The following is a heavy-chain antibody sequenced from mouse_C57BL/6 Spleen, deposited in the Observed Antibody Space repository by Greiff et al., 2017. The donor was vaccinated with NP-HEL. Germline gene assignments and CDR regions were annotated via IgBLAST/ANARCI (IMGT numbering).Heavy chain of an antibody. Sequence: VQLQQPGAELVKPGASVKLSCKASGYTFTSYWMQWVKQRPGQGLEWIGEIDPSDSYTNYNQKFKGKATLTVDTSSSTAYMQLSSLTSEDSAVYYCARRGNGNYDFDYWGQGTTLTVSS. D-gene: IGHD2-1*01. J-gene: IGHJ2*01. CDR1: GYTFTSYW. CDR2: IDPSDSYT. CDR3: ARRGNGNYDFDY. V-gene: IGHV1-50*01.